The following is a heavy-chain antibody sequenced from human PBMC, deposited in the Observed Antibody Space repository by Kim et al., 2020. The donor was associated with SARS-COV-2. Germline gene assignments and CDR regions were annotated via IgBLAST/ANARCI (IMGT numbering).Heavy chain of an antibody. CDR3: ARRWRITMVRGVIDY. Sequence: PARKSRVTISVDTSKNQFSLKLSSVTAADTAVYYCARRWRITMVRGVIDYWGQGTLVTVSS. J-gene: IGHJ4*02. D-gene: IGHD3-10*01. V-gene: IGHV4-34*01.